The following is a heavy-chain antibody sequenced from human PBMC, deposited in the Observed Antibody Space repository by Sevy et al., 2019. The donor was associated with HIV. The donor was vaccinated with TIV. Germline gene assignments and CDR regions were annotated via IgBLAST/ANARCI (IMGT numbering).Heavy chain of an antibody. J-gene: IGHJ4*02. CDR1: CGSISSYY. D-gene: IGHD6-6*01. V-gene: IGHV4-59*01. CDR3: ARVPPASIAARAYYFDY. Sequence: SETLSLTCTVSCGSISSYYWSWIRQPPGKGLEWIGYIYYSGSTNYNPSLKSRVTISVDTSKNQFSLKLSSVTAADTAVYYCARVPPASIAARAYYFDYWGQGTLVTVSS. CDR2: IYYSGST.